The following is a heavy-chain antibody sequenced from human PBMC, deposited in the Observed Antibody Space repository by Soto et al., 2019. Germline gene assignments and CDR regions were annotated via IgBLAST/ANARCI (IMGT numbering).Heavy chain of an antibody. CDR3: ARDTDTAMVHSHDAFDI. D-gene: IGHD5-18*01. J-gene: IGHJ3*02. CDR1: GGSISSGGYY. V-gene: IGHV4-31*03. CDR2: IYYSGST. Sequence: QVQLQESGPGLVKPSQTLSLTCTVSGGSISSGGYYWSWIRQHPGKGLEWIGYIYYSGSTYYNPSLKSRVTISVDTSKNQFSLNLSSVTAADTAVYYCARDTDTAMVHSHDAFDIWGQGTMVTVSS.